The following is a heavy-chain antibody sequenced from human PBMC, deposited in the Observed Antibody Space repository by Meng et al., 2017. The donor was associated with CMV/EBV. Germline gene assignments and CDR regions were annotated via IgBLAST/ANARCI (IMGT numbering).Heavy chain of an antibody. CDR2: IYYSGST. CDR1: GGSISSSSYY. D-gene: IGHD1-26*01. Sequence: GSLRLSCTVSGGSISSSSYYWGWIRQPPGKGLEWIGSIYYSGSTYYNPSLKSRVTISVDTSKNQFSLKLSSVTAADTAVYHCAREGMVGYYYYYGMDVWGQGTTVTVSS. V-gene: IGHV4-39*07. CDR3: AREGMVGYYYYYGMDV. J-gene: IGHJ6*02.